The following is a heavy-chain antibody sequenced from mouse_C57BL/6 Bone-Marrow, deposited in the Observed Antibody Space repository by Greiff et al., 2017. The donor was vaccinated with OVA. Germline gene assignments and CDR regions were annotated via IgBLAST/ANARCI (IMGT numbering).Heavy chain of an antibody. J-gene: IGHJ1*03. CDR3: ARHCYYGSSHWYFDV. CDR1: GYTFTDYY. V-gene: IGHV1-26*01. D-gene: IGHD1-1*01. CDR2: INPNNGGT. Sequence: VQLQQSGPELVKPGASVKISCKASGYTFTDYYMNWVKQSHGKSLEWIGDINPNNGGTSYNQKFKGKATFTVDKSSSTAYMELLSLTSEYSAVYYCARHCYYGSSHWYFDVWGTGTTVTVSS.